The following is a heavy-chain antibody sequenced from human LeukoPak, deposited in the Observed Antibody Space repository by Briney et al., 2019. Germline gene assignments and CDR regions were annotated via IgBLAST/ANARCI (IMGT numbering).Heavy chain of an antibody. CDR3: AKDIYDSSGYPYYFDY. J-gene: IGHJ4*02. CDR1: GFTFDDYA. D-gene: IGHD3-22*01. Sequence: GRSLRLSCAASGFTFDDYAMHWVRQAPGKGLEWVSGISWNSGSIGYADSVKGRFTISRDNAKNSLYLQMNSLRAEDTALYYCAKDIYDSSGYPYYFDYWGRGTLVTVSS. V-gene: IGHV3-9*01. CDR2: ISWNSGSI.